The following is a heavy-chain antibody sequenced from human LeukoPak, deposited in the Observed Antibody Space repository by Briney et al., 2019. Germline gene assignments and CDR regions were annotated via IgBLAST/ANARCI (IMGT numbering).Heavy chain of an antibody. V-gene: IGHV3-23*01. CDR2: ISGSGGST. J-gene: IGHJ1*01. CDR3: AKDEYCGGDCYIQH. D-gene: IGHD2-21*02. Sequence: GGSLRLSCAASGFTFSSYAMSWVRQAPGKGLEWVSVISGSGGSTYYADSVKGRFTISRDNSKNTLYLQMNSVRAEDTAVYYCAKDEYCGGDCYIQHWGQGTLVTVSS. CDR1: GFTFSSYA.